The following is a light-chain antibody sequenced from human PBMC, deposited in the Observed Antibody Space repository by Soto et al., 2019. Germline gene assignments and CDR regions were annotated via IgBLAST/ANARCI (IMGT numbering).Light chain of an antibody. CDR1: SSDVGGYTY. CDR2: DVS. CDR3: SSYTSSSTLGV. Sequence: QSALTQPASVSGSPGQSITISCTGTSSDVGGYTYVSWYQHHPGKAPKLIIYDVSNRPSGVSNRFSGSKSGNTASLTISGLQAEDEADYYCSSYTSSSTLGVFGGGTKLTVL. V-gene: IGLV2-14*03. J-gene: IGLJ2*01.